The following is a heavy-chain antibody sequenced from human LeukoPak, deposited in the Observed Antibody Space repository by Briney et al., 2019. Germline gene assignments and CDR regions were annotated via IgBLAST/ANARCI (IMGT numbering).Heavy chain of an antibody. J-gene: IGHJ3*02. D-gene: IGHD6-25*01. CDR3: ARDNSGGLDI. CDR1: GFTFSSYA. Sequence: GGSLRLSCAASGFTFSSYALTWVRQAPGKGLEWVSSISSSSSYIYYADSVKGRFTISRDNAKNSLYLQMNSLRAEDTAVYYCARDNSGGLDIWGQGTMVTVSS. CDR2: ISSSSSYI. V-gene: IGHV3-21*01.